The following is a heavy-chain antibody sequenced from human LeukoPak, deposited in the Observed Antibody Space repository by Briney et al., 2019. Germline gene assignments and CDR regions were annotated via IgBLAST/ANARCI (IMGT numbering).Heavy chain of an antibody. CDR3: AREGMNGYSTYYFDY. Sequence: PSETLSLTCTVSGGSISSYYWSWIRQPAGKGREWIGRIYTSGSTNYNPSLKSRVTMSVDTSKNQFSLKLSSVTAADTAVYYCAREGMNGYSTYYFDYWGQGTLVTVSS. V-gene: IGHV4-4*07. D-gene: IGHD2-15*01. J-gene: IGHJ4*02. CDR1: GGSISSYY. CDR2: IYTSGST.